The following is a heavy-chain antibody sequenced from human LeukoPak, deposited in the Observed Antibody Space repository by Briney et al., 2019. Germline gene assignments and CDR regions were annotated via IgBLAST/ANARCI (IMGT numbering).Heavy chain of an antibody. D-gene: IGHD1-26*01. CDR1: GGSISSSSYY. CDR3: ARRLYRDDAFDI. CDR2: IYYSGRT. Sequence: SETLSLTCTVSGGSISSSSYYWGWIRQPPGKGLEWLGIIYYSGRTYYNPSLKSRVTISVDTSKNQFSLKLSSVTAADTAVYYCARRLYRDDAFDIWGQGTMVTVSS. V-gene: IGHV4-39*01. J-gene: IGHJ3*02.